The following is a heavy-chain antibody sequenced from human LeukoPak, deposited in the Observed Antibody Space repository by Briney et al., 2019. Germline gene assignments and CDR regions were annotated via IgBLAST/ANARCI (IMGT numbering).Heavy chain of an antibody. J-gene: IGHJ3*02. CDR3: ATHTISGVVTYASHI. CDR1: GYTGIELS. D-gene: IGHD3-3*01. V-gene: IGHV1-24*01. CDR2: FDLQDGET. Sequence: ASVKVSCKLSGYTGIELSMQWVRQAPGKGLEWMGGFDLQDGETKYAQKFQGRVTMTEDTSTDTAYMELRSLKSEDTAVYYCATHTISGVVTYASHIWGRGTLVTVSS.